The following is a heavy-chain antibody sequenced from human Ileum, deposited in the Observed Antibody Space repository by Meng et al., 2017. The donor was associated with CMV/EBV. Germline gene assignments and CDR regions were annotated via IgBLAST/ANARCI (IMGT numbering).Heavy chain of an antibody. V-gene: IGHV4-38-2*02. CDR2: IYYSGST. D-gene: IGHD5-24*01. J-gene: IGHJ6*02. CDR1: GYSISSGYY. CDR3: ARHLGEMATMKVDYYYGMDV. Sequence: SETLSLTCTVSGYSISSGYYWGWIRQPPGKGLEWIGSIYYSGSTYYNPSLKSRVTISVDTSKNQFSLKLSSVTAADTAVYYCARHLGEMATMKVDYYYGMDVWGQGTTVTVSS.